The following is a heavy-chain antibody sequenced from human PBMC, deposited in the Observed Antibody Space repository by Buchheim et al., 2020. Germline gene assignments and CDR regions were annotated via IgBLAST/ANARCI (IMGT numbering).Heavy chain of an antibody. D-gene: IGHD2-21*02. CDR3: ARYPALAYCGGDCYSTYSFDY. Sequence: QVQLQESGPGLVKPSQTLSLTCTVSGGSISSGGYYWSWIRQHPGKGLEWIGYIYYSGSTYYNPSLKSRVTISVDTSKTQFSLKLSSVTAADTAVYYCARYPALAYCGGDCYSTYSFDYWGQGTL. CDR1: GGSISSGGYY. V-gene: IGHV4-31*03. J-gene: IGHJ4*02. CDR2: IYYSGST.